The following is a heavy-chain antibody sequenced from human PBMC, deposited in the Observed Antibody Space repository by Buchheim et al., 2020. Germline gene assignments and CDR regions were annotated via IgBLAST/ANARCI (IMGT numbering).Heavy chain of an antibody. Sequence: QVQLVESGGGVVQPGRSLRLSCAASGFTFSSYAMHWVRQAPGKGLEWVAVISYDGSNKYYADSVKGRFTISRDNSKNTLYLQMNSLRAEDTAVYYCARGADLVDYWGQGTL. CDR1: GFTFSSYA. CDR3: ARGADLVDY. CDR2: ISYDGSNK. D-gene: IGHD3-3*01. J-gene: IGHJ4*02. V-gene: IGHV3-30-3*01.